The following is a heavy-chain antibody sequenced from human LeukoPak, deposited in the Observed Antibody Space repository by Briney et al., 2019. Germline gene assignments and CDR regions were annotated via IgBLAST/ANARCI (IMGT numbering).Heavy chain of an antibody. D-gene: IGHD2-15*01. CDR1: GYTFTSYY. J-gene: IGHJ5*02. Sequence: ASVKVSCKASGYTFTSYYMHWVRQAPGQGLEWMGIINPSGGSTSYAQKFQGRVAMTRDTSTSTVYMELSSLRSEDTAVYYCARGAGYCSGGSCYYNWFDPWGQGTLVTVSS. V-gene: IGHV1-46*01. CDR2: INPSGGST. CDR3: ARGAGYCSGGSCYYNWFDP.